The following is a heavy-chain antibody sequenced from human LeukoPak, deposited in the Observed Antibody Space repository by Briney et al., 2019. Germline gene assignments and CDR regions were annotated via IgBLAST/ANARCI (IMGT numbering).Heavy chain of an antibody. CDR1: GYSFTSFW. CDR3: ARAFSGFGTIDY. Sequence: GESLKISCKGSGYSFTSFWIAWVRQMPGKGLERMGFIYPGNSDTRYSPSFQGQVTISADKSISTAYLQWSSLKASDTAMYYCARAFSGFGTIDYWGQGTLDTVSS. D-gene: IGHD5-12*01. V-gene: IGHV5-51*01. J-gene: IGHJ4*02. CDR2: IYPGNSDT.